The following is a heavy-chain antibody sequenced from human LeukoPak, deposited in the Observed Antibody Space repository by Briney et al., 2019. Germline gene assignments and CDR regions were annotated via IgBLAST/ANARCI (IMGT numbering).Heavy chain of an antibody. Sequence: SETLSLTCAVYGGSFSGYYWSWIRQPPGKGLEWIGEINHSGSTNYNPSPKSRVTISVDTSKNQFSLKLSSVTAADTAVYYCARTQLRYFDWFIYVDYWGQGTLVTVSS. CDR1: GGSFSGYY. J-gene: IGHJ4*02. CDR3: ARTQLRYFDWFIYVDY. V-gene: IGHV4-34*01. CDR2: INHSGST. D-gene: IGHD3-9*01.